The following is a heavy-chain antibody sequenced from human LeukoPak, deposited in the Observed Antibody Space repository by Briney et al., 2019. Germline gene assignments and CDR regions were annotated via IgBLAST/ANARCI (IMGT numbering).Heavy chain of an antibody. CDR1: GFTFSSYG. J-gene: IGHJ6*02. CDR2: ISYDGSNK. Sequence: GGSLRLSCAASGFTFSSYGMHWVRQAPGKGLEWVAVISYDGSNKYYADSVKGRFTISRDNAKNSLYLQMNSLRAEDTAVYYCARDQPYYDILTEDVWGQGTTVTVSS. D-gene: IGHD3-9*01. V-gene: IGHV3-30*03. CDR3: ARDQPYYDILTEDV.